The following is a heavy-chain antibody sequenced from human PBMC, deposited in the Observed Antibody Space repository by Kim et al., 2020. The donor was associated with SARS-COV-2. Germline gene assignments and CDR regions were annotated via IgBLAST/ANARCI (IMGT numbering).Heavy chain of an antibody. CDR3: ARLQNAGGFTGADPDY. CDR2: ISGESITI. D-gene: IGHD1-1*01. Sequence: GGSLRLSCAASGFSFSDYYMSWIRQAPGRGLEWISYISGESITIYYADSIQGRFITSRDNPRNTVYLQMNSLTDEDTAVYYCARLQNAGGFTGADPDYWG. V-gene: IGHV3-11*01. J-gene: IGHJ4*01. CDR1: GFSFSDYY.